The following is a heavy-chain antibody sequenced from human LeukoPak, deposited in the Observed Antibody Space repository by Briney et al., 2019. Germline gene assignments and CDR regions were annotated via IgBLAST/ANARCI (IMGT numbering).Heavy chain of an antibody. V-gene: IGHV3-30*01. J-gene: IGHJ4*02. Sequence: PGGSLRLSCAASGFTFSDYSMHWVRQAPGKGLEWVTFISYDGSSEYYADSVKGRFTTSRDNSKNTLNLQMNSLRAEDTAMYYCASGKNIVLMMYATDFDYWGQGTLVTVSS. CDR3: ASGKNIVLMMYATDFDY. CDR2: ISYDGSSE. D-gene: IGHD2-8*01. CDR1: GFTFSDYS.